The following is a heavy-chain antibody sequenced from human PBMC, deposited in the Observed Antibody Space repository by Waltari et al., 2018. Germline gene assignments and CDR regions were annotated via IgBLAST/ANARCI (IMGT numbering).Heavy chain of an antibody. Sequence: QLAESGCGLVQPGGSRRLACPASGPPFDSYTMHWVRQAPGKGLQYDSTINNNGGGTHYADSVKGRFSISRDNSRNKVFLQMGGLRLEDTAVYYCATDFRKSSCSWGQGTLVIVSS. CDR3: ATDFRKSSCS. V-gene: IGHV3-64*07. CDR1: GPPFDSYT. J-gene: IGHJ4*02. D-gene: IGHD6-6*01. CDR2: INNNGGGT.